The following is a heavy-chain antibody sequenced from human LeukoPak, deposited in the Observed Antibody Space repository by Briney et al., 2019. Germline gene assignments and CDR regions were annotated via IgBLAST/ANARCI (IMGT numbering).Heavy chain of an antibody. CDR1: GFTFGKYW. CDR2: IKLDGSEK. Sequence: GGSLRLSCVASGFTFGKYWMSWVRQAPGKGLEWVANIKLDGSEKNYVDSVKGRFTISRDNTKNSLYLQMNSLKSEDTAVYYCNTLALVDWATGGSWGQGTLVTVSS. V-gene: IGHV3-7*03. J-gene: IGHJ5*02. D-gene: IGHD2-21*01. CDR3: NTLALVDWATGGS.